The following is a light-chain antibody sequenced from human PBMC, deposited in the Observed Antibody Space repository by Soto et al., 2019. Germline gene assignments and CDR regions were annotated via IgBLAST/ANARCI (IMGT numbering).Light chain of an antibody. Sequence: SVLTKPASVSGSPGQSITISCTGTSSDVGGYNYVSWYQQHPGKAPKLMIYDVSNRPSGVSNRFSGSKSGNTASLTISGLQAEDEADYYCSSYTSSSTPLWVFGGGTKLTVL. V-gene: IGLV2-14*01. CDR1: SSDVGGYNY. J-gene: IGLJ2*01. CDR2: DVS. CDR3: SSYTSSSTPLWV.